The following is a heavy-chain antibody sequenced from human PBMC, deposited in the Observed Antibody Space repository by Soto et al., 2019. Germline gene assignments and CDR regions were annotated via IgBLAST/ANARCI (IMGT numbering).Heavy chain of an antibody. D-gene: IGHD1-26*01. CDR1: GFTFTKYA. CDR2: ISGSGSST. CDR3: AYFTALNYYYGMDV. Sequence: EVQLLESGGGLVQPGGSLRLSCAASGFTFTKYAMSWVRQAPGKGLEWVSAISGSGSSTYYADSVKGRFTISRDNSENTLFLQMNSVRAEDTAVYYCAYFTALNYYYGMDVWGQGTTVTVSS. V-gene: IGHV3-23*01. J-gene: IGHJ6*02.